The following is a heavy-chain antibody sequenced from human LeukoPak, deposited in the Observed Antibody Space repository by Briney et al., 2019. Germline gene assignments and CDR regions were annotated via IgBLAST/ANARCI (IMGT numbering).Heavy chain of an antibody. J-gene: IGHJ4*02. CDR2: IYYSGST. CDR1: GGSISSYY. V-gene: IGHV4-59*01. CDR3: ARAENGLSY. D-gene: IGHD3-16*01. Sequence: PSETLSLTCTVSGGSISSYYWSWIRQPPGKGLEWIGYIYYSGSTNYNPSLKSRVTISVDTSKNQFSLKLSSVTAADTAVYYCARAENGLSYWGQGTLVTVPS.